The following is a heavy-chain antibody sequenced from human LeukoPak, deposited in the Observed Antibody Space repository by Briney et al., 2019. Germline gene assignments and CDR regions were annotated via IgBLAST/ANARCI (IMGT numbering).Heavy chain of an antibody. CDR2: IYTGGDT. Sequence: GGSLRLSCAASGFTVSSNYMSWVRQAPGKGLEWVSGIYTGGDTYYADSVKDRFTISRDNSKNTLYLQMNSLRAEDTAVYYCASGYDSSGYYYNYWGQGTLVTVSS. J-gene: IGHJ4*02. D-gene: IGHD3-22*01. V-gene: IGHV3-66*01. CDR1: GFTVSSNY. CDR3: ASGYDSSGYYYNY.